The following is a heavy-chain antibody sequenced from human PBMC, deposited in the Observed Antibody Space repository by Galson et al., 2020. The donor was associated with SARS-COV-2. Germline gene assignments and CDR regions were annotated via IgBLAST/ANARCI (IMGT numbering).Heavy chain of an antibody. CDR1: GYTFTSYG. CDR2: ISAYNGNT. Sequence: ASVKVSCKASGYTFTSYGISWVRQAPGQGLEWMGLISAYNGNTNYAQKLQGRVTMTTDTSTSTAYMELRSLRSDDTAVYYCARGWTYCSSTSCSYAFDIWGQGTMVTVSS. D-gene: IGHD2-2*01. CDR3: ARGWTYCSSTSCSYAFDI. J-gene: IGHJ3*02. V-gene: IGHV1-18*01.